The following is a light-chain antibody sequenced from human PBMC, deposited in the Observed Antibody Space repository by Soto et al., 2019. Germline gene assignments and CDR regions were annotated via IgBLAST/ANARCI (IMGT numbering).Light chain of an antibody. V-gene: IGKV3-20*01. CDR2: GAS. CDR1: QSVSSNF. CDR3: QQSGSSPPT. J-gene: IGKJ5*01. Sequence: EIVLTQSPGTLSLSPGERASLSCGASQSVSSNFLAWYQKKPGQAPRLLIYGASSRATGIPDRFSGSGSGTDFTLTITRLEPEDFAVYYCQQSGSSPPTFGHGTRLEIK.